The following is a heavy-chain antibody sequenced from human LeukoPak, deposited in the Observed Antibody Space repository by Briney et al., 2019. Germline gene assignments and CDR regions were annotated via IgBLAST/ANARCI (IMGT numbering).Heavy chain of an antibody. CDR2: IYTSGST. CDR1: GGSISRYY. D-gene: IGHD7-27*01. Sequence: WETLSLTCTVSGGSISRYYWSWIRQPAGKGLQWIGRIYTSGSTNYNPSLKSRVTISVDTSKNQFSLKLSSVTAADTAVYYCARRGDWGVDAFDIWGQGTMVTVSS. CDR3: ARRGDWGVDAFDI. V-gene: IGHV4-4*07. J-gene: IGHJ3*02.